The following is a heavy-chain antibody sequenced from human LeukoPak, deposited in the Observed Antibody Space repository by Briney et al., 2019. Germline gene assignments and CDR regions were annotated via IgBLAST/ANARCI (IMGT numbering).Heavy chain of an antibody. J-gene: IGHJ1*01. CDR1: GFTFSSYE. Sequence: GGSLRLSCAASGFTFSSYEMNWVRQAPGKGLEWVSGITWNGGYTGYADSVKGRFTISRDNAKNSLYLQMTSLRAEDTALYYCAGTYYYDSSGFYPEFFQHWGQGTLVIISS. CDR2: ITWNGGYT. D-gene: IGHD3-22*01. CDR3: AGTYYYDSSGFYPEFFQH. V-gene: IGHV3-20*04.